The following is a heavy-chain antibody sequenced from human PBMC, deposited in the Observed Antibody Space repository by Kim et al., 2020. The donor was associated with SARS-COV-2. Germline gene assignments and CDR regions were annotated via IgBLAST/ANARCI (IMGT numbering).Heavy chain of an antibody. J-gene: IGHJ4*02. CDR3: AKSGDFGETLYY. D-gene: IGHD3-10*01. V-gene: IGHV3-30*02. Sequence: YYAATVQGRFTISRDNSKNTLYLQMNSLRAEDTAVYYCAKSGDFGETLYYWGQGTLVTVSS.